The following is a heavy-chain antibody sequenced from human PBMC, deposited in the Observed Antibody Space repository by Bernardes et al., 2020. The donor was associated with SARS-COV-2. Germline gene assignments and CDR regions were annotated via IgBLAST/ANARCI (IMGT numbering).Heavy chain of an antibody. CDR1: GGSLSGHY. D-gene: IGHD6-19*01. J-gene: IGHJ4*02. V-gene: IGHV4-34*01. CDR3: ARTPTVAGFDY. CDR2: INHSGST. Sequence: SETLSLTCGVHGGSLSGHYWSWIRQTPGKGLEWIGEINHSGSTKYNPSLKSRVTISVDTSKRQLSLKVTSVTAADTAVYYCARTPTVAGFDYWGQGTLVTVSS.